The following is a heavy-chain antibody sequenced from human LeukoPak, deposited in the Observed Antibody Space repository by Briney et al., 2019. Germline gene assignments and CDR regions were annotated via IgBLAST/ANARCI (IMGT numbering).Heavy chain of an antibody. CDR1: GFTFSTYN. CDR2: FDYGGSAI. V-gene: IGHV3-48*01. CDR3: ARDLRGDMITFGGVIPY. Sequence: GGSLKLSGAASGFTFSTYNMIWVRQAPGKGREWFSYFDYGGSAIFYADSVKGRFTISRDNSKNTLYLQMNSLRAEDTAVYYCARDLRGDMITFGGVIPYWGQGTLVTVSS. D-gene: IGHD3-16*02. J-gene: IGHJ4*02.